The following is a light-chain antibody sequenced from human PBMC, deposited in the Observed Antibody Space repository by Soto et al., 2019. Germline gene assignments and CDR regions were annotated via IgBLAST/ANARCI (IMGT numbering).Light chain of an antibody. CDR1: QSVRRY. CDR3: QQRSNWPRWT. Sequence: EILLTQSPATLSLSPVERATLSCRASQSVRRYLAWYQQKPGQAPRLLIYDASNRATGIPARFSGSGSGTDFTLTISSLEPEDFAVYYCQQRSNWPRWTFGQGTKVEIK. CDR2: DAS. V-gene: IGKV3-11*01. J-gene: IGKJ1*01.